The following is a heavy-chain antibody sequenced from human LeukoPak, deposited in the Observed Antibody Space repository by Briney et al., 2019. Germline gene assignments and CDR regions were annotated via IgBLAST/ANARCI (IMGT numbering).Heavy chain of an antibody. Sequence: SETLSLTCTVSGGSISSGGYYWSWIRQHPGKGLEWIGYIYYSGSTYYNPSLKSRVAISVDTSKNQFSLKLSSVTAADTAVYYCARVELDYVRAIDYWGQGTLVTVSS. CDR2: IYYSGST. CDR1: GGSISSGGYY. D-gene: IGHD4-17*01. V-gene: IGHV4-31*03. J-gene: IGHJ4*02. CDR3: ARVELDYVRAIDY.